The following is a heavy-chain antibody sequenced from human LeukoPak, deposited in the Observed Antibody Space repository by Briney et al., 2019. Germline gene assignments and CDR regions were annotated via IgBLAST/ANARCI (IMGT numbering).Heavy chain of an antibody. Sequence: ASVKVSCKASGGTFSSYAISWVRQAPGQGLEWMGGIIPIFGTANYAQKFQGRVTMTRDTSTSTVYMELSSLRSEDTAVYYCARDGKVVYYYYYYMDVWGKGTTVTVSS. CDR3: ARDGKVVYYYYYYMDV. V-gene: IGHV1-69*05. J-gene: IGHJ6*03. CDR2: IIPIFGTA. CDR1: GGTFSSYA. D-gene: IGHD2-15*01.